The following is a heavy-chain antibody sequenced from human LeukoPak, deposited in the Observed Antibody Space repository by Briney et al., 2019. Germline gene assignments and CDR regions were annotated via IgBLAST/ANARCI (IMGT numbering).Heavy chain of an antibody. J-gene: IGHJ4*02. CDR3: AKVVISWGPTSQDY. CDR2: ISCNGGNT. Sequence: GGSVTLSCAASGFTFSSYAMGWLRQAPGKGLDWVSTISCNGGNTYYADSVKGRFTISRDNSKNTLYLQINPLRAEDMAVYYCAKVVISWGPTSQDYWGQGTLVTVSS. D-gene: IGHD6-13*01. V-gene: IGHV3-23*01. CDR1: GFTFSSYA.